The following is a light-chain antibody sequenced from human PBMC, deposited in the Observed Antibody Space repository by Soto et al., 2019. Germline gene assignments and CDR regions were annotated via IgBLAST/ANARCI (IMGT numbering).Light chain of an antibody. V-gene: IGLV4-60*03. J-gene: IGLJ1*01. CDR1: SGHSSYI. Sequence: QPVLTQSSSASASLGSSVKLTCTLSSGHSSYIIAWHQQQPGKAPRFLMKLEGSGSHNKGSGVPDRFSGSSSGADRYLTISNLQSEDEADYYCEAWDSNTRVFGTGTKLTVL. CDR2: LEGSGSH. CDR3: EAWDSNTRV.